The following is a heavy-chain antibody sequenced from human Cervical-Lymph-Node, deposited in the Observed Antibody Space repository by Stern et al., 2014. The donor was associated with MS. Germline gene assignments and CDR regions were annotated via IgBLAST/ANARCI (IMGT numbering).Heavy chain of an antibody. CDR1: GYSFTAYF. V-gene: IGHV1-2*02. D-gene: IGHD1-26*01. CDR3: ARDRGSHSDY. J-gene: IGHJ4*02. Sequence: VQLVQSGAEVKKPGASVKVSCKASGYSFTAYFIHWVRQVPGQGLEWMGWISTDTGGANYAQRFQGRVTMTRDTSISTTYMELSRLRSDDTAVYYCARDRGSHSDYWGQGTLVTVSS. CDR2: ISTDTGGA.